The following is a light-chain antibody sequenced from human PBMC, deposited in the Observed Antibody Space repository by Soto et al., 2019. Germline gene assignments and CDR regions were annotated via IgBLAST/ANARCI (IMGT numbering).Light chain of an antibody. V-gene: IGLV1-47*01. CDR3: AAWDDTLNRVV. J-gene: IGLJ2*01. CDR1: SSNIGSNL. Sequence: SVLTQPPSASETPGQTVTISCSGSSSNIGSNLVYWYHQFPGTAPRLLIHRNSQRPSGVPDRFSGSKSGTSASLAISGLRSEDEADYYCAAWDDTLNRVVFGGGTKVTVL. CDR2: RNS.